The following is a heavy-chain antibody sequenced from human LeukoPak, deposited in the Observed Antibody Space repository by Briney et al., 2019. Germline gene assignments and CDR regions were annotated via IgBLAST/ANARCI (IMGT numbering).Heavy chain of an antibody. V-gene: IGHV3-21*01. CDR1: GFIFSSYS. Sequence: GGSLRLSCAASGFIFSSYSMNWVRQAPGKGLEWVSSISSSSSYIYYADSVKRRFTISRHNAKNSLSLQMNSLRAEDTAVYYCARGGEPVGFDYWGQGTLVTVSS. CDR2: ISSSSSYI. D-gene: IGHD1-26*01. J-gene: IGHJ4*02. CDR3: ARGGEPVGFDY.